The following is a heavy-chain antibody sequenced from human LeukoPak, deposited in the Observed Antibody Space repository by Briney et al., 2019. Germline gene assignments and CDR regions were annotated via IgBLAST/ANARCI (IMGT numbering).Heavy chain of an antibody. Sequence: GGSLRLSCAASGFTSRTYWMSWVRQAPGKGLEWVANIKESGSEKYYVDSVKGRFTISKDNAKYSLTLQMNNLRADDTAVYYCARVGSQSFDFWGQGTLVIVSS. CDR2: IKESGSEK. CDR1: GFTSRTYW. V-gene: IGHV3-7*01. D-gene: IGHD1-26*01. J-gene: IGHJ4*02. CDR3: ARVGSQSFDF.